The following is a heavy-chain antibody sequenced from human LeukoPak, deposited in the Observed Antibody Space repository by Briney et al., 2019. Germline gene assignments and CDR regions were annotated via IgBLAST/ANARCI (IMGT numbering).Heavy chain of an antibody. V-gene: IGHV3-33*01. CDR1: GFTFSSYG. D-gene: IGHD1/OR15-1a*01. CDR3: ARRGITGTTNFDY. CDR2: IWYDGSNK. Sequence: QPGRSLRLSCAASGFTFSSYGMHWVRQAPGKGLEWVAVIWYDGSNKYYADSVKGRFTISRDNAKNTLYLQMNSLRAEDTAVYYCARRGITGTTNFDYWGQGTLVTVSS. J-gene: IGHJ4*02.